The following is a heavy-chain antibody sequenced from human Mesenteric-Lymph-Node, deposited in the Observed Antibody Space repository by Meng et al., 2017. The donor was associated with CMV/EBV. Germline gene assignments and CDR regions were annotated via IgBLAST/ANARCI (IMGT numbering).Heavy chain of an antibody. V-gene: IGHV1-46*04. CDR1: GYTFTNYY. D-gene: IGHD2-2*01. CDR2: INSGGGNT. J-gene: IGHJ5*01. Sequence: ASVKVSCKASGYTFTNYYIHWLRQAPGQGLEWMAAINSGGGNTIYAQKLQGRATLTRDTSTSTVHMELYSLRSEDTAVYYCAREEDVVVVPVASRGSGAYNWFDSWGQGTLVTVSS. CDR3: AREEDVVVVPVASRGSGAYNWFDS.